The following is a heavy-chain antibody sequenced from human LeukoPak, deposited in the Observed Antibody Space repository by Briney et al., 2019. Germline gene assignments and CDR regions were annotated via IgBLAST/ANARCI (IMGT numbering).Heavy chain of an antibody. Sequence: SETLSLTCTVSGGSISGHYWTWIRQPPGKGLEWLGQIHYSGRPDYNPSLKSRVTISVDTSKNQPSLKVTSVTGADTAVYYCARFGVDYDMDVWGQGTTVTVSS. J-gene: IGHJ6*02. CDR2: IHYSGRP. V-gene: IGHV4-59*11. CDR3: ARFGVDYDMDV. CDR1: GGSISGHY. D-gene: IGHD3-16*01.